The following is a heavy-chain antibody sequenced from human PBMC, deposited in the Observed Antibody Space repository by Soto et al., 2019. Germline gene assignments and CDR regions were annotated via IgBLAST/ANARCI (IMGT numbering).Heavy chain of an antibody. J-gene: IGHJ4*02. CDR1: GFTFSNYA. V-gene: IGHV3-30-3*01. Sequence: QVQLVESGGGVVQPGRSLRLSCAASGFTFSNYALYWVRQAPGKGLEWVTVISYDGSNVYYADSVRGRFTISRDNSRSTLYLQMNSLRADDTAVYYCVRDRWDVTGTMDSWGQGTLVTVSS. D-gene: IGHD1-20*01. CDR2: ISYDGSNV. CDR3: VRDRWDVTGTMDS.